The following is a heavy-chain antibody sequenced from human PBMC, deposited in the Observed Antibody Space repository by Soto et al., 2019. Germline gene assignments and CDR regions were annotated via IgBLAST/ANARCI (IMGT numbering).Heavy chain of an antibody. Sequence: ASVKVSCKTSGYTFTAYDIYWVRQAPGQGLEWMGWIRAYNGDTNYAQKFQTRVTMTTDKSTDTAYMDLRSLTSDDTAIYYCARAGAAPYYYYGLDVWGQGTTVTVXS. V-gene: IGHV1-18*01. CDR1: GYTFTAYD. D-gene: IGHD3-10*01. CDR2: IRAYNGDT. J-gene: IGHJ6*01. CDR3: ARAGAAPYYYYGLDV.